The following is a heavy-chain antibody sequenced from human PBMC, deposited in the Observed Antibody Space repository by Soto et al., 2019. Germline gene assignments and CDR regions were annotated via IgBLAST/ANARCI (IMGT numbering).Heavy chain of an antibody. D-gene: IGHD2-21*02. CDR1: GGSISSGDYY. CDR3: ARECGGGDCYYPLDY. CDR2: IYYSGST. V-gene: IGHV4-30-4*01. J-gene: IGHJ4*02. Sequence: SETLSLTCTVSGGSISSGDYYWSWIRQPPGKGLEWIGYIYYSGSTYYNPSLKSRVTISVDTSKNQFSLKLSSVTAADTAVYYCARECGGGDCYYPLDYWGQGTLVTVSS.